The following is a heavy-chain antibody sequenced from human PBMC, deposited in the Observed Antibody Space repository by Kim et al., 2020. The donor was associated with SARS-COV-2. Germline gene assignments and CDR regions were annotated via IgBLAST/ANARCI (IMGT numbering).Heavy chain of an antibody. CDR1: GGSISSSSYY. V-gene: IGHV4-39*07. CDR2: IYYSGST. Sequence: SETLSLTCTVSGGSISSSSYYWGWIRQPPGKGLEWIGSIYYSGSTYYNPSLKSRVTISVDTSKNQFSLKLSSVTAADTAVYYCARDSPTAHGGSYYSRYGMDVWGQGTTVTVSS. J-gene: IGHJ6*02. D-gene: IGHD1-26*01. CDR3: ARDSPTAHGGSYYSRYGMDV.